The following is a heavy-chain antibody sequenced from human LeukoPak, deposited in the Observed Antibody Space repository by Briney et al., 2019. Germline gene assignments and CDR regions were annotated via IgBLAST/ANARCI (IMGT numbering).Heavy chain of an antibody. Sequence: SVKVSCKASGGTFSSYAISWVRQAPGQGLEWMGGIIPIFGTANYAQKFQGRVTITADKSTSTAYMELSSLRSEDTAVYYCARARGTAMGLQHWGQGTLVTVSS. V-gene: IGHV1-69*06. CDR2: IIPIFGTA. CDR3: ARARGTAMGLQH. CDR1: GGTFSSYA. D-gene: IGHD5-18*01. J-gene: IGHJ1*01.